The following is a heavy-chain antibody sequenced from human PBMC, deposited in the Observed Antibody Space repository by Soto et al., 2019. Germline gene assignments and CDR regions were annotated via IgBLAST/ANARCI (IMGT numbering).Heavy chain of an antibody. Sequence: ASETLSLTCAVYGGSFSGYYWSWIRQPPGKGLEWIGEINHSGSTNYNPSLKSRVTISVDTSKNQFSLKLSSVTAADTAVYYCARFSIYYGSGSYYNVYWGQGTLVTVSS. J-gene: IGHJ4*02. V-gene: IGHV4-34*01. CDR1: GGSFSGYY. CDR2: INHSGST. D-gene: IGHD3-10*01. CDR3: ARFSIYYGSGSYYNVY.